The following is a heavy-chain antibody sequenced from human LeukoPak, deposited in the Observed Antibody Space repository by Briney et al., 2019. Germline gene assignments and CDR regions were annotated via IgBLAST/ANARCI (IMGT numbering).Heavy chain of an antibody. V-gene: IGHV3-23*01. CDR3: AKGSHGYSSSSADY. J-gene: IGHJ4*02. CDR1: GFTFSSYA. Sequence: GGSLRLSCAASGFTFSSYAMNWVRQAPGKGLEWVSVISGSGGNTYYADSVKGRFTISRDNSKNTLYLQMNSLRVDDTAVYSCAKGSHGYSSSSADYWGQGTLATVSS. D-gene: IGHD6-6*01. CDR2: ISGSGGNT.